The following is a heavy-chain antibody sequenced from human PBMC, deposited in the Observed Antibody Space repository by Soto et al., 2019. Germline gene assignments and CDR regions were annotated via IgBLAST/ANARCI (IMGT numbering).Heavy chain of an antibody. CDR1: GGSFSGYY. CDR3: ARERSVAGLSYYYMDV. D-gene: IGHD6-19*01. J-gene: IGHJ6*03. CDR2: INHSGST. Sequence: PSETLSLTCAVYGGSFSGYYWNWIRQPPGKGLEWIGEINHSGSTNYNPSLKSRVTISVDTFKNQFSLKLSSVTAADTAVYYCARERSVAGLSYYYMDVWGKGTTVTVSS. V-gene: IGHV4-34*01.